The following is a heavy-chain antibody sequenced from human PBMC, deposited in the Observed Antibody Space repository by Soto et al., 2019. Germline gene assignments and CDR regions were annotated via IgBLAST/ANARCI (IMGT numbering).Heavy chain of an antibody. V-gene: IGHV3-7*01. CDR2: IKTDGSET. J-gene: IGHJ4*02. Sequence: GGSLRLSCAASGFTFSSFWMSWVRQAPGKGLEWVANIKTDGSETHYVDSVKGRFTISRDQSKTTLYLQMNSLRAEDTAVYYCARDFCPVPTCYDLWGQGVLVTVSS. CDR1: GFTFSSFW. D-gene: IGHD2-2*01. CDR3: ARDFCPVPTCYDL.